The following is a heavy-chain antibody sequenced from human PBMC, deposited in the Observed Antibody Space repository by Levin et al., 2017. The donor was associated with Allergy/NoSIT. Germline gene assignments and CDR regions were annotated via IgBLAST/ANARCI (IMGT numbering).Heavy chain of an antibody. D-gene: IGHD3-3*01. CDR1: GFTFSAFS. V-gene: IGHV3-48*04. Sequence: GGSLRLSCAASGFTFSAFSMHWVRQAPGKGLEWVSYISSTGSTIYSADSVKGRFTISRDNAKNSLYLHMNSLRAEDTAVYYCARQLGNFWSGYNYFDYWGQGTLVTVSS. CDR2: ISSTGSTI. CDR3: ARQLGNFWSGYNYFDY. J-gene: IGHJ4*02.